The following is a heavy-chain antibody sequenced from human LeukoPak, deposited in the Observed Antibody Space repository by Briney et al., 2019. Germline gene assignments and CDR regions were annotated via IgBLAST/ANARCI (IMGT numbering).Heavy chain of an antibody. J-gene: IGHJ3*02. D-gene: IGHD3-22*01. V-gene: IGHV3-11*04. CDR1: GFTFSDYN. Sequence: GGSLRLSCAASGFTFSDYNMRWIRQAPGKGLEWVSSISRSGSTKYYADSVKGRFTISRDNAKNSLYLQMNSLRAEDTAVYYCASDTITMIVVGAFDIWGQGTMVTVSS. CDR2: ISRSGSTK. CDR3: ASDTITMIVVGAFDI.